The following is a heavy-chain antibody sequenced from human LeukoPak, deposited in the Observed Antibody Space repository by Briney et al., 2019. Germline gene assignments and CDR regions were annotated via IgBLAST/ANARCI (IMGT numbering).Heavy chain of an antibody. Sequence: PGGSLRLSCAASGFTFSSYAMHWVRQAPGKGLEWVAVISYDGSNKYYADSVKGRFTISRDNSKNTLYLQMNSLRAEDTAVYYCARAPIVVVTAIQVYYFDYWGQGTLVTVSS. V-gene: IGHV3-30*04. CDR1: GFTFSSYA. J-gene: IGHJ4*02. CDR2: ISYDGSNK. CDR3: ARAPIVVVTAIQVYYFDY. D-gene: IGHD2-21*02.